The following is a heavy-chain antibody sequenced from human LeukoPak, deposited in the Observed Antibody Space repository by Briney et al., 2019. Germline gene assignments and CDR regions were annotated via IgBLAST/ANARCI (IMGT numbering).Heavy chain of an antibody. CDR2: IKQDGSEK. J-gene: IGHJ6*02. V-gene: IGHV3-7*01. D-gene: IGHD3-10*01. Sequence: GGSLRLSCAASGFTFSSYWMSWVRQAPGKGLEWVANIKQDGSEKYYVDSVKGRFTISRDNAKNSLYLQMNSLRAEDTAVYYCAGVRGSGSYAPLYYYGMDVWGQGTTVTVSS. CDR1: GFTFSSYW. CDR3: AGVRGSGSYAPLYYYGMDV.